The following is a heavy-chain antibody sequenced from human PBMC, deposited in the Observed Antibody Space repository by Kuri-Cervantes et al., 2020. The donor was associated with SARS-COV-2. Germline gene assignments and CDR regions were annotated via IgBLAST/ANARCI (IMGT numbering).Heavy chain of an antibody. CDR3: ARYGAVERDYYYYGMDV. Sequence: GESLKISCAASGFTVSSNYMSWVRQAPGKGLEWVSVIYSGGSTYYADSVKGRFTISRDNSKNTLYPQMNSLRAEDTAVYYCARYGAVERDYYYYGMDVWGQGTTVTVSS. CDR1: GFTVSSNY. D-gene: IGHD5-24*01. J-gene: IGHJ6*02. CDR2: IYSGGST. V-gene: IGHV3-66*01.